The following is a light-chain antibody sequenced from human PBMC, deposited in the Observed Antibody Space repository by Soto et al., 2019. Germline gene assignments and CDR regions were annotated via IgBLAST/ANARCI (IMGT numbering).Light chain of an antibody. CDR1: QTIRTW. V-gene: IGKV1-5*03. Sequence: DIQMTQSPSTLSASVGDRVTITCRASQTIRTWLAWYQQKPGKAPKLLIHDAPNLQTGVTSRFSASGSGTAFSLAISSLQPDDFATYYCDHYCTYPITFGQGTRLEIK. J-gene: IGKJ5*01. CDR3: DHYCTYPIT. CDR2: DAP.